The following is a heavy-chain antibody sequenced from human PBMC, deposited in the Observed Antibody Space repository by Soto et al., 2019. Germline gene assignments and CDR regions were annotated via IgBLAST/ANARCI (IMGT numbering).Heavy chain of an antibody. J-gene: IGHJ4*02. CDR1: GDSVSSNSAG. D-gene: IGHD3-10*01. Sequence: PSQTLSLTCAISGDSVSSNSAGWNWIRQSPPRGLEWLGRTYYRSKWSNDYALSVKSRITINPDTSKNQFSLQLNSVSPEDTAVYYCARDSFHYSGSGSSSDYWGQGMLVTVSS. CDR2: TYYRSKWSN. CDR3: ARDSFHYSGSGSSSDY. V-gene: IGHV6-1*01.